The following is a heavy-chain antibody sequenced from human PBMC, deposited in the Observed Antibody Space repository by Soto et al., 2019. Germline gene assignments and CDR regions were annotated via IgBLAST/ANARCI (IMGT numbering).Heavy chain of an antibody. CDR2: ITPDSGDT. J-gene: IGHJ4*02. CDR1: GYTFTDYH. V-gene: IGHV1-2*02. Sequence: QVQLVQSGAEVKKSGASVKVSCKASGYTFTDYHMHWVRQAPGQGLEWMGWITPDSGDTKSAQKFQGRVTMTRDTSISTVDMELTSLTSDDTAVYFCARDRVGFAVVTPAHWGQGTLVSVSS. CDR3: ARDRVGFAVVTPAH. D-gene: IGHD3-3*01.